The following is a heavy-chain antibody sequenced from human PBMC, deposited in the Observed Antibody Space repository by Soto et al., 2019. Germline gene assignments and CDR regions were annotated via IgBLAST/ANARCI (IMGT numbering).Heavy chain of an antibody. Sequence: EVLLLESGGGLVHPGGSLRLSCAGSGFSFRSYAIAWVRQAPGKGLEWVSAISGDAATTSYAESVKDRFAISRDNSKSTLYLQMSSLRVEDTAVYYCARDRFRTASSCYFTWGQGTLVTVSS. CDR3: ARDRFRTASSCYFT. D-gene: IGHD2-2*01. J-gene: IGHJ5*02. V-gene: IGHV3-23*01. CDR1: GFSFRSYA. CDR2: ISGDAATT.